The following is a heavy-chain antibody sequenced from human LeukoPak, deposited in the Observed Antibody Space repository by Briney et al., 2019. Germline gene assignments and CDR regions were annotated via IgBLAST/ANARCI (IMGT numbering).Heavy chain of an antibody. Sequence: GGSLRLSCAASGFTFSDYYMSWIRQAPGKGLEWVSYISSSGSTIYYADSVKGRFTISRDNSKNTLYLQMNSLRAEDTAVYYCAKDLSRRYYDVYYFDYWGQGTLVTVSS. CDR2: ISSSGSTI. J-gene: IGHJ4*02. CDR1: GFTFSDYY. CDR3: AKDLSRRYYDVYYFDY. V-gene: IGHV3-11*01. D-gene: IGHD3-16*01.